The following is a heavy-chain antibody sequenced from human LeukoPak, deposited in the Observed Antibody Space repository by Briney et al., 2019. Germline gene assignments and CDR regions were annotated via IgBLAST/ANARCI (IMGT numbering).Heavy chain of an antibody. J-gene: IGHJ4*02. V-gene: IGHV1-2*02. CDR2: INPNSGGT. Sequence: ASVKVSCKPSGYTFTGYYMHWVRQAPGQGLEWMGWINPNSGGTNYAQKFQGRVTMTRDTSISTAYMELSRLRSDDTAVYYCARAGHYYSSGWSDPGYWGQGTLVTVSS. CDR3: ARAGHYYSSGWSDPGY. D-gene: IGHD6-19*01. CDR1: GYTFTGYY.